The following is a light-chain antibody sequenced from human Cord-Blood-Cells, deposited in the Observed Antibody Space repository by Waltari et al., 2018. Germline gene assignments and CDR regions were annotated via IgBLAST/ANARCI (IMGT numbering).Light chain of an antibody. V-gene: IGLV1-44*01. Sequence: QSVLTQPPSASGTPGQRVTIPCSGSRSNIGSNTVNWYQPLPGKAPKLPIYSNNQRPSGVPDRFSGSKSGTSASLAISGLQSEDEADYYCAAWDDSLNGPVFGGGTKLTVL. CDR3: AAWDDSLNGPV. J-gene: IGLJ3*02. CDR2: SNN. CDR1: RSNIGSNT.